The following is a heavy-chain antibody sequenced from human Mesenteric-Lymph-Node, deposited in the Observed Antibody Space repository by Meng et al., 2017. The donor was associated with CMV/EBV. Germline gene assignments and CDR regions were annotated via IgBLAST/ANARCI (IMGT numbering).Heavy chain of an antibody. V-gene: IGHV3-49*04. CDR2: IRSKAYGGTT. CDR3: TRDCSAAAGTPYSYYGMDV. CDR1: GFTFGDYA. J-gene: IGHJ6*02. Sequence: GESLKISCTASGFTFGDYAMSWVRQAPGKGLEWVGFIRSKAYGGTTEYAASVKGRFTISRDDSKSIAYLRMNSLKTEDTAVYYCTRDCSAAAGTPYSYYGMDVWGQGTTVTVSS. D-gene: IGHD6-13*01.